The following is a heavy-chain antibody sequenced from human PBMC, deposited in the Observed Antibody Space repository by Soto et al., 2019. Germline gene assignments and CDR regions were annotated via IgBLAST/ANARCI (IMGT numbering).Heavy chain of an antibody. CDR3: ARETVTTTPNYYYYGMDV. Sequence: SETLSLTCTVSGDSINNYYWSWIRQPPGKGLEWIGYIYYSGSTNYNPSLKSRVTISADTPKNQFSLKLTSVTAADTAVYYCARETVTTTPNYYYYGMDVWGQGTTVTVSS. V-gene: IGHV4-59*01. D-gene: IGHD4-17*01. J-gene: IGHJ6*02. CDR2: IYYSGST. CDR1: GDSINNYY.